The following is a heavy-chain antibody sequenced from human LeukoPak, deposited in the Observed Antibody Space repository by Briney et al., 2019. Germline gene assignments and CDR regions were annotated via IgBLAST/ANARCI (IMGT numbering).Heavy chain of an antibody. D-gene: IGHD4-17*01. CDR3: ARHIYGNNWFDP. CDR2: IYYSGST. CDR1: GGSISSGGYY. V-gene: IGHV4-61*08. J-gene: IGHJ5*02. Sequence: SETLSLTCTVSGGSISSGGYYWSWIRQHPGKGLEWIGYIYYSGSTYYNPSLRSRVTISVDTSKNQFSLKLSSVTAADTAMYYCARHIYGNNWFDPWGQGTLVTVSS.